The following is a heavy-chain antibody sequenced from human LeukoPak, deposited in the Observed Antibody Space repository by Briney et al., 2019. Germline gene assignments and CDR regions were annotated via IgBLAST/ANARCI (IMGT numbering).Heavy chain of an antibody. V-gene: IGHV1-24*01. CDR1: GYTRTELS. D-gene: IGHD3-10*01. CDR3: ATSYGSGSYYPLSWFNP. Sequence: GASVKVSCKVSGYTRTELSMHWVRQAPGKGLEWMGGFDPEDGETIYAQKFQGRVTMTEDTSTDTAYMELSSLRSEDTAVYYCATSYGSGSYYPLSWFNPWGQGTLVTVSS. J-gene: IGHJ5*02. CDR2: FDPEDGET.